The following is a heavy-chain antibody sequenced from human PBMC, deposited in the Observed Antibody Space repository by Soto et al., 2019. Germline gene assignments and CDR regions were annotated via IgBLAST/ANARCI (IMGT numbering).Heavy chain of an antibody. CDR2: TWYDGSTE. D-gene: IGHD3-9*01. J-gene: IGHJ4*02. CDR3: ARDPRTYYDILAYFDY. Sequence: QVQLVESGGGVVQPGRSLRLSCAASGFTFSSYGMHWVRQAPGKGLEWVTMTWYDGSTEYYADSVKGRFTISRDNSKNTLHLQMNSLRAEDTAVYYCARDPRTYYDILAYFDYWGQGTPVTVSS. CDR1: GFTFSSYG. V-gene: IGHV3-33*01.